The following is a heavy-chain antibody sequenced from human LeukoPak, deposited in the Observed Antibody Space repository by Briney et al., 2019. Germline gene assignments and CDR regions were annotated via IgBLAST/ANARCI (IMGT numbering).Heavy chain of an antibody. CDR1: GFTFSSYA. Sequence: GGSLRLSCAASGFTFSSYAMSWVRQAPGKGLEWVSAISGSGGSTYYADSVKGRFTISRDNSKNTLYLQMNSLRAEDTAVYYCAKDSVVYYDSSGYPQNDAFAIWGQGTMVTVSS. J-gene: IGHJ3*02. D-gene: IGHD3-22*01. V-gene: IGHV3-23*01. CDR3: AKDSVVYYDSSGYPQNDAFAI. CDR2: ISGSGGST.